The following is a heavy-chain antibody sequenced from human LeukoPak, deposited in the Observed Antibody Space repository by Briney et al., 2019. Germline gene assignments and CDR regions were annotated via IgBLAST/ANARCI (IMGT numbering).Heavy chain of an antibody. D-gene: IGHD4-17*01. CDR1: GGSFSGYY. CDR2: INHSGST. V-gene: IGHV4-34*01. J-gene: IGHJ5*02. CDR3: ARGVTTHGGFDP. Sequence: SETLSLTCAVYGGSFSGYYWSWIRQPPGKGLEWIGEINHSGSTNYNPSLKSRVTISVDTSKNQFSLKLSSVTAADTAVYYCARGVTTHGGFDPWGQGTLVTVSS.